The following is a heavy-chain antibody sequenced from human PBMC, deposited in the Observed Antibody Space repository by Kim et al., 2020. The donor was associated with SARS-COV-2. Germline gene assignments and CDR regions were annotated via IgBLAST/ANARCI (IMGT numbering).Heavy chain of an antibody. CDR3: ARPSGGGSNSVFYY. CDR2: IYYSGTT. CDR1: GGSISSCTYC. Sequence: SETLSLTCTVSGGSISSCTYCWGWIRQPPGKGLEWIGNIYYSGTTHYNPSLQSRVTISMDTSKNQFSLTLTSVTAADTAVYDCARPSGGGSNSVFYY. V-gene: IGHV4-39*07. D-gene: IGHD1-26*01. J-gene: IGHJ6*01.